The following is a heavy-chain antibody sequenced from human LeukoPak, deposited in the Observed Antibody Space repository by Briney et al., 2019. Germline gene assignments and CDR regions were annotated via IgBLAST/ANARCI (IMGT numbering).Heavy chain of an antibody. Sequence: PSETLSLTCTVSGGSISNYYWSWIRQPPGKGLEWIGYIYYSGSTNYNPSLKSRVTMSVDTSKNQFSLKLSSVTAADTAVYYCARSGSRAPWGDAFDIWGQGTMVTVPS. CDR1: GGSISNYY. CDR3: ARSGSRAPWGDAFDI. J-gene: IGHJ3*02. D-gene: IGHD2-15*01. V-gene: IGHV4-59*01. CDR2: IYYSGST.